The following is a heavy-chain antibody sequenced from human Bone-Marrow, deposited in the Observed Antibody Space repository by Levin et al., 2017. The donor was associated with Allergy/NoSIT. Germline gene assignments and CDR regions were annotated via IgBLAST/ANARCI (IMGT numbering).Heavy chain of an antibody. V-gene: IGHV4-59*01. CDR2: IYHSGNT. D-gene: IGHD3-3*01. Sequence: PSETLSLTCTVFDGSMNSYFWSWVRQPPGKGLEWIGYIYHSGNTNYNPSLKSRVTISVDTSQTQFSLKLRSVTAADTAVYYCARGDDFLQGGMDVWGKGTTVTVSS. J-gene: IGHJ6*03. CDR1: DGSMNSYF. CDR3: ARGDDFLQGGMDV.